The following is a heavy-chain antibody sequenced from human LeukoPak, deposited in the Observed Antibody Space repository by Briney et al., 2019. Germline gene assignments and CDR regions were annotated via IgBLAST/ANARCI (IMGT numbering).Heavy chain of an antibody. V-gene: IGHV3-48*03. J-gene: IGHJ6*04. CDR1: GFTFSSYE. CDR2: ISISGSTI. CDR3: ARDPYGGTDV. Sequence: PGGSLRLSCAASGFTFSSYEMNRVRQAPGEGLEWVSYISISGSTIYYAGSVKGRFTISRDNAKNSLYLQMNSLRAEDTAAYYCARDPYGGTDVCGKGTTVTASP. D-gene: IGHD2-21*01.